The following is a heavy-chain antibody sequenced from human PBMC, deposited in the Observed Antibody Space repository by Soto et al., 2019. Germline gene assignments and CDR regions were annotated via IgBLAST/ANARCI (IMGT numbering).Heavy chain of an antibody. CDR3: ARGYDYVWGSYRSDAFDI. CDR1: GYTFTNYA. CDR2: INAGNRNT. V-gene: IGHV1-3*01. D-gene: IGHD3-16*02. Sequence: QVQLVQSGAEVKKPGASVKVSCKASGYTFTNYAIHWVRQAPGQRLEWMGWINAGNRNTEYSQKFQGRIIMTKDTSANSADMELSSLTSEDTAVYYCARGYDYVWGSYRSDAFDIWGQGTMVTVSS. J-gene: IGHJ3*02.